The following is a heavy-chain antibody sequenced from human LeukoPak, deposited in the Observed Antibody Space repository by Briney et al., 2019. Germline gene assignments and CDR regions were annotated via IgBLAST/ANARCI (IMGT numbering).Heavy chain of an antibody. D-gene: IGHD3-22*01. CDR3: ATYSSLNTREFQY. Sequence: GSLRLSCEASGLTFSIDWMGWVRPAPGKGMGWVANIRQDGGETYYGDSVKGRFIISRDNAKNSLFLQMNRLRAEDTAVYYCATYSSLNTREFQYWGQGTLVTVSP. CDR2: IRQDGGET. CDR1: GLTFSIDW. J-gene: IGHJ1*01. V-gene: IGHV3-7*01.